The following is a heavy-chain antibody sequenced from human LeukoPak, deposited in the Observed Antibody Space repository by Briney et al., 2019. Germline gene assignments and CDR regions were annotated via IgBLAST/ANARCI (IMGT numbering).Heavy chain of an antibody. CDR1: GASISSYY. CDR3: ARDSESYYGSGSYSPTGGMDV. Sequence: SETLSLTCTVSGASISSYYWSWIRQPPGKGLEWIGYIYYGGSTNYNPSLKSRVTISVDTSKNQFSLKLSSVTAADTAVYYCARDSESYYGSGSYSPTGGMDVWGQGTTVTVSS. J-gene: IGHJ6*02. D-gene: IGHD3-10*01. CDR2: IYYGGST. V-gene: IGHV4-59*01.